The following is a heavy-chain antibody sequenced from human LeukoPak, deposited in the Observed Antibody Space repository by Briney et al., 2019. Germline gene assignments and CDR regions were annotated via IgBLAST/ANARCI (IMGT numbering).Heavy chain of an antibody. CDR3: ARGLGYGGYSLTY. D-gene: IGHD4-23*01. J-gene: IGHJ4*02. CDR2: ISSSSSYI. Sequence: PGGSLRLSCAASGFTFNSCSMNWVRQAPGKGLQWVSSISSSSSYIYYADSVKGRFTISRDNAKNSLYLQMNSLRAEDTAVYYCARGLGYGGYSLTYWGQGTQVTVSS. CDR1: GFTFNSCS. V-gene: IGHV3-21*01.